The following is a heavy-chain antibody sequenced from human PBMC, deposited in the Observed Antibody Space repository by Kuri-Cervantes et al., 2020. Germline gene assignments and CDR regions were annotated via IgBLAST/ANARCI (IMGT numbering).Heavy chain of an antibody. CDR2: ISGSVGST. V-gene: IGHV3-23*01. J-gene: IGHJ6*02. D-gene: IGHD1-26*01. CDR1: GFPFSSYA. Sequence: GGSLKISCEASGFPFSSYAMSWVRQAPGKGLEWVSAISGSVGSTYYSDSVKGQFTISIDNSKNSLYLQMNSRSAEDTALYYYAKDIGGGSGSYLRYYYYGIDVWGQGTMGTGS. CDR3: AKDIGGGSGSYLRYYYYGIDV.